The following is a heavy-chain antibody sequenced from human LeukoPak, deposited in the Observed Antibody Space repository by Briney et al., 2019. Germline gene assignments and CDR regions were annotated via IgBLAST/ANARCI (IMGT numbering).Heavy chain of an antibody. CDR3: AREYSSSWFFDY. D-gene: IGHD6-13*01. V-gene: IGHV1-18*01. J-gene: IGHJ4*02. Sequence: GASVKVSCKASGYTFINFGISWVRQAPGQGLEWMGWISTYNGNTEYAKKFQGRVTMTTDTSTTTAYMELRSLRSDDTAVYYCAREYSSSWFFDYWGQGTLVTVSS. CDR2: ISTYNGNT. CDR1: GYTFINFG.